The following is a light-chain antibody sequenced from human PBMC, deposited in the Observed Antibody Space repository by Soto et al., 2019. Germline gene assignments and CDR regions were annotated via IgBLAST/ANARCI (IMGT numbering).Light chain of an antibody. J-gene: IGLJ1*01. CDR1: SSDVGDNNY. CDR2: DVT. V-gene: IGLV2-14*01. CDR3: SSYTCSSPLHV. Sequence: QSALTQPASVSGSPGQSITISCTGTSSDVGDNNYVSWYQQHPGKAPKLMIYDVTHRPSGISNRFSGYKSGNTASLTISGLQAEDQADYYCSSYTCSSPLHVFGTGTKVTLL.